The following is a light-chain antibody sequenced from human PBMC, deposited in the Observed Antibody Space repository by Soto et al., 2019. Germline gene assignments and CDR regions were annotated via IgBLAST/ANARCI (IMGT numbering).Light chain of an antibody. J-gene: IGLJ2*01. Sequence: QSVLTQPPSVSAAPGQKVTISCSGSSSNIGNNYVSWYQQLPGTAPKLLIYDNNKRTSGIPDRSSGSKSGTSATLGITGLQTGAEADYYCGTWDSSLSAVVFGGGTKLTVL. CDR2: DNN. V-gene: IGLV1-51*01. CDR3: GTWDSSLSAVV. CDR1: SSNIGNNY.